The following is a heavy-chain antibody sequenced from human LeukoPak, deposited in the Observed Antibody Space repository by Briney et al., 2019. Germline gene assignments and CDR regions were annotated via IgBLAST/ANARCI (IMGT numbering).Heavy chain of an antibody. CDR1: GGSISSYY. D-gene: IGHD3-10*01. V-gene: IGHV4-4*07. CDR3: AREEGSGSLYYYYGMGV. J-gene: IGHJ6*02. CDR2: IYTSGST. Sequence: SETLSLTCTVSGGSISSYYWSWIRQPAGKGLEWIGRIYTSGSTNYNPSLKSRVTMSVDTSKNQFSLKLSSVTAADTAVYYCAREEGSGSLYYYYGMGVWGQGTTVTVSS.